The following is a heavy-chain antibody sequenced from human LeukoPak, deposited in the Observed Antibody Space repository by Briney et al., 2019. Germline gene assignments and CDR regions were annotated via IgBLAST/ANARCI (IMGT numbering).Heavy chain of an antibody. D-gene: IGHD3-10*01. V-gene: IGHV5-51*01. J-gene: IGHJ6*03. CDR2: IYPGDFDT. Sequence: GESLKISCKGSGYSFTRYWIGWVRQMAGKGLEWMGIIYPGDFDTRYSPSFQGQVTISADKSISTAYLQWSSLKASDTAMYYFARHVGGSGSYYNYYYYYMDVWGKGTTVTISS. CDR3: ARHVGGSGSYYNYYYYYMDV. CDR1: GYSFTRYW.